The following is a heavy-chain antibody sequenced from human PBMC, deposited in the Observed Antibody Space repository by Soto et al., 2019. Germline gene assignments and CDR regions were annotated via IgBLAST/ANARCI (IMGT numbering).Heavy chain of an antibody. Sequence: TLSLTCTVSGGSISSGGYYWSWIRQPPGKALEWLALIYWDDDKRYSPSLKSRLTITKDTSKNQVVLTMTNMDPVDTATYYCAHRLGGIGVAGTFDYWGQGTLVTVSS. CDR3: AHRLGGIGVAGTFDY. CDR2: IYWDDDK. CDR1: GGSISSGGYY. V-gene: IGHV2-5*08. J-gene: IGHJ4*02. D-gene: IGHD6-19*01.